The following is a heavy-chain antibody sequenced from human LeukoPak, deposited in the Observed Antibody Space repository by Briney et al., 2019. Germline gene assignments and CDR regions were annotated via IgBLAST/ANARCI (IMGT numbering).Heavy chain of an antibody. V-gene: IGHV1-18*01. CDR3: ARDLRYYYDSSGYYFLDY. CDR2: ISAYNGNT. D-gene: IGHD3-22*01. J-gene: IGHJ4*02. CDR1: GGTFRSYG. Sequence: ASVKVSCKASGGTFRSYGINWVRQTPGQGLEWMGWISAYNGNTNYAQKLQGRVTMTTDTSTSTAYMELRSLRSDDTAVYYCARDLRYYYDSSGYYFLDYWGQGTLVTVSS.